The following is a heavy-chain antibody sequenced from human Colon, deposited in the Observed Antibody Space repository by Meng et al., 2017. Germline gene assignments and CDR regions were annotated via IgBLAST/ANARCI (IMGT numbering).Heavy chain of an antibody. CDR3: ARERWERYCSGGSCYEYWYFDL. V-gene: IGHV1-46*01. CDR1: GYTFTTYD. J-gene: IGHJ2*01. CDR2: INPSGGST. D-gene: IGHD2-15*01. Sequence: ASVKVSCKASGYTFTTYDMHWVRQAPGQGLEWMGIINPSGGSTSYAQKFQGRVTMTRDTSTSTVYMELSSLRSEDTAVYYCARERWERYCSGGSCYEYWYFDLWGRGTLVTVSS.